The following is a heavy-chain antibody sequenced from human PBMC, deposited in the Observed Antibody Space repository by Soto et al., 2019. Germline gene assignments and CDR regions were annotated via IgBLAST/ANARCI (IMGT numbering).Heavy chain of an antibody. V-gene: IGHV1-69*06. CDR3: ATPSHTAMGPAQLKYGMDV. CDR2: IIPIFGTA. Sequence: GASVKVSCKASGGTFSSYAISWVRQAPGQGLEWMGGIIPIFGTANYAQKFQGRVTITADKSTSTAYMELSSLRSEDTAVYYCATPSHTAMGPAQLKYGMDVWGQGTTVTVP. CDR1: GGTFSSYA. D-gene: IGHD5-18*01. J-gene: IGHJ6*02.